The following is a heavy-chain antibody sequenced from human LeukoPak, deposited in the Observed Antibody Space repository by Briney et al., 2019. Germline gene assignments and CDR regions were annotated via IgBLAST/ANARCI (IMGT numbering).Heavy chain of an antibody. CDR3: AKDGRAYSGYDFSEVDY. Sequence: GGSLRLSCAASGFTFSSYGMHWVRQAPGKGLEWVAVISYDGSNKYYADSVKGRFTISRDNSKNTLYLQMNSLRAEDTAVYYCAKDGRAYSGYDFSEVDYWGQGTLVTVSS. D-gene: IGHD5-12*01. CDR1: GFTFSSYG. V-gene: IGHV3-30*18. J-gene: IGHJ4*02. CDR2: ISYDGSNK.